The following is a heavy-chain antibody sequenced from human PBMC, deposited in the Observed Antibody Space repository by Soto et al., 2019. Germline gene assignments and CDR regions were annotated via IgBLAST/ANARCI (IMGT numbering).Heavy chain of an antibody. V-gene: IGHV3-23*01. J-gene: IGHJ4*02. D-gene: IGHD6-13*01. CDR3: AKVSSSWYAGFFDL. Sequence: EVQRLESGGGLVQPGGSLRLSCTASGFTFSSHAMTWVRQAPGKGLEWVSGLSDSGGSIYYADSVKGRFTIFRDNSMNTLYLQMNTLRAEDTAVYYCAKVSSSWYAGFFDLWGQGTLVTVSS. CDR1: GFTFSSHA. CDR2: LSDSGGSI.